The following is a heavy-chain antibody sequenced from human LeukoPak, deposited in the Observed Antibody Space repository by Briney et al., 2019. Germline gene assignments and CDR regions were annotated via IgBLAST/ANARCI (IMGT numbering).Heavy chain of an antibody. CDR3: ARDTAMASSWFDP. CDR2: ISSSSSTT. J-gene: IGHJ5*02. V-gene: IGHV3-48*01. CDR1: GFTFSSYS. D-gene: IGHD5-18*01. Sequence: GGSLRLSCAASGFTFSSYSMNWVRQAPGKGLEWVSYISSSSSTTYYADSVKGRFTISRDNAKNSLYLQMNSLRAEDTAVYYCARDTAMASSWFDPWGQGTLVTVSS.